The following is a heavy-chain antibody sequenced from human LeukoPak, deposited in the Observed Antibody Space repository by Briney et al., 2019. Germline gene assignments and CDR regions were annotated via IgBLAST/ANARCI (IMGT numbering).Heavy chain of an antibody. D-gene: IGHD6-19*01. Sequence: SETLSLTCTVSGGSISSYYWSWIRQPPGKGLEWIGYIYYSGSTNHNPSLKSRVTISVDTSKNQFSLKLSSVTAADTAVCYCARHRSSGWYVLSFDPWGQGTLVTVSS. CDR1: GGSISSYY. CDR2: IYYSGST. CDR3: ARHRSSGWYVLSFDP. J-gene: IGHJ5*02. V-gene: IGHV4-59*08.